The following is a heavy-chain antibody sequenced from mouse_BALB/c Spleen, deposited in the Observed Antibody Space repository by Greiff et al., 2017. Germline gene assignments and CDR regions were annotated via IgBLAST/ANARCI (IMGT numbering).Heavy chain of an antibody. V-gene: IGHV1-87*01. CDR1: GYTFTSYW. Sequence: VQLQQSGAELARPGASVKLSCKASGYTFTSYWMQWVKQRPGQGLEWIGAIYPGDGDTRYTQKFKGKATLTADKSSSTAYMQLSSLASEDSAVYYCARGGRYEYFDVWGAGTTVTVSS. D-gene: IGHD2-14*01. CDR2: IYPGDGDT. CDR3: ARGGRYEYFDV. J-gene: IGHJ1*01.